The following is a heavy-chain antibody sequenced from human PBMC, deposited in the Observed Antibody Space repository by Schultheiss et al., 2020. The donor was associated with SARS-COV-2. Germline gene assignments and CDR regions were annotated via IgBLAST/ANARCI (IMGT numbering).Heavy chain of an antibody. Sequence: ASVKVSCKASGYTFTSYGISWVRQAPGQGLEWMGWISAYNGNTNYAQKLQGRVTMTTDTSTSTAYMELRSLRSDDTAVYYCARELSRFYSSSSFSYYYGMDVWGQGTTVTVSS. CDR3: ARELSRFYSSSSFSYYYGMDV. D-gene: IGHD6-6*01. CDR1: GYTFTSYG. J-gene: IGHJ6*02. CDR2: ISAYNGNT. V-gene: IGHV1-18*01.